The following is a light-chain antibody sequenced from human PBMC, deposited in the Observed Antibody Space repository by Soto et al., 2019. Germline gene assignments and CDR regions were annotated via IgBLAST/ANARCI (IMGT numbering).Light chain of an antibody. V-gene: IGKV3-20*01. J-gene: IGKJ4*01. CDR1: QSVSSNY. CDR2: GAV. Sequence: EVVLTQSPGTLSLSPGERATLSCRASQSVSSNYVAWYQHKPGQAPRLLINGAVSRAAGIPDRFSASGSGTDFTLTISRLEPEDFAVYYCQQYGSSPVTLGGGTKVDI. CDR3: QQYGSSPVT.